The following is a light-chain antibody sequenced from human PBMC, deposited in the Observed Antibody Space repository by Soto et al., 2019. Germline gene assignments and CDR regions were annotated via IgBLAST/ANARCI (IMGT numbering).Light chain of an antibody. CDR1: SSNIGADDD. J-gene: IGLJ2*01. Sequence: QSAVTQPPSVSGAPGQRVTISCTGSSSNIGADDDVPWYQHFPGRAPKLLIYGNKNRPSGVPDRFSGTKSGTSASLDITGLQAEEEADYYCPSFDTRLNTVVFGGGTKLTVL. CDR2: GNK. V-gene: IGLV1-40*01. CDR3: PSFDTRLNTVV.